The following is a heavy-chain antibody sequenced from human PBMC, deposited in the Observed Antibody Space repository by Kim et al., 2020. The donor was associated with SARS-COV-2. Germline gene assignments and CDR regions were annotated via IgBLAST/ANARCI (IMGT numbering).Heavy chain of an antibody. Sequence: GGSLRLSCAASGFTFSSYWMSWVRQAPGKGLEWVANIKQDGSEKYYVDSVKGRFTISRDNAKNSLYLQMNSLRAEDTAVYYCAREPIVVVPAAMGLDYYYYYGMDVWGQGTTVTVS. CDR3: AREPIVVVPAAMGLDYYYYYGMDV. CDR1: GFTFSSYW. V-gene: IGHV3-7*03. J-gene: IGHJ6*02. D-gene: IGHD2-2*01. CDR2: IKQDGSEK.